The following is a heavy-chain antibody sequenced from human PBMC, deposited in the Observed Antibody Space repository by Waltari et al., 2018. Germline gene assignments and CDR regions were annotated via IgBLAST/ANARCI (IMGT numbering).Heavy chain of an antibody. V-gene: IGHV3-53*01. CDR3: ARDDSYGQFMRFDF. J-gene: IGHJ4*02. CDR2: IYSGGNT. Sequence: EVQLVESGGGLIQPGGSLRLSWEAPGLTVSRNYMSWVRQAPGKGLEWLSAIYSGGNTFYADSVKGRFNISIDNSKNTLYLQMNSLRVDDTAVYYCARDDSYGQFMRFDFWGQGTVVTVSS. CDR1: GLTVSRNY. D-gene: IGHD5-18*01.